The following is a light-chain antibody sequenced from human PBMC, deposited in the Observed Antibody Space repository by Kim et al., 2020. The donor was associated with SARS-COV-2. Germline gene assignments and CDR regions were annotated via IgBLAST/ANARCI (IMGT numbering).Light chain of an antibody. CDR1: HTVAGNY. V-gene: IGKV3-20*01. CDR3: QRYGTSPVS. Sequence: PGERAALSCRASHTVAGNYLAWYQQKVGQAPPPLIYGASNRASGIPERFSGSGSGTDFTLTISRLEPDDFAVYFCQRYGTSPVSFGGGTKVDIK. J-gene: IGKJ4*01. CDR2: GAS.